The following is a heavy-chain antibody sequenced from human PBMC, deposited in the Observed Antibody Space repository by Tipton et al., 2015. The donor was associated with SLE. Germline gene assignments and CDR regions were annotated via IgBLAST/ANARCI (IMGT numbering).Heavy chain of an antibody. Sequence: SLRLSCAASGFTFGDYAMHWVRQAPGKGLEWVSGISWNSDHIGQADSVKGRFTISRDNAKNSLYLQMNSLRAEDTAVYYCARGESTTVAYYYYGMDVWGQGTTVTVSS. CDR3: ARGESTTVAYYYYGMDV. CDR1: GFTFGDYA. D-gene: IGHD4-23*01. J-gene: IGHJ6*02. V-gene: IGHV3-9*01. CDR2: ISWNSDHI.